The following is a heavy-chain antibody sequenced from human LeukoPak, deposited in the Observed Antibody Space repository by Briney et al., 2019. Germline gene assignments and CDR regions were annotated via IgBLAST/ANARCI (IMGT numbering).Heavy chain of an antibody. Sequence: ASVTVSCKASGYTFTSYGISWVRQAPGQGREWMGWISAYNGNTNYAQKLQGRVTMTTDTSTSTAYMELRSLRSDDTAVYYCARDQGCSSTSCYLGYYYYYYGMDVWGQGTTVTVSS. CDR2: ISAYNGNT. CDR1: GYTFTSYG. J-gene: IGHJ6*02. D-gene: IGHD2-2*01. CDR3: ARDQGCSSTSCYLGYYYYYYGMDV. V-gene: IGHV1-18*01.